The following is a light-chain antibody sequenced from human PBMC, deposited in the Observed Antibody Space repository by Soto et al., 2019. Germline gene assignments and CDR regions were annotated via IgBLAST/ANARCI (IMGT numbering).Light chain of an antibody. Sequence: DIQMTQSPSTLSASVGDRVTITCRASQSISSWLAWYQQKPGKAPQLLIYGASNLQSGVPARFSGSGSGTDFTLTISDLQPEDFATFYCQQSYSAPLTFGGGTKVDIK. V-gene: IGKV1-39*01. CDR1: QSISSW. CDR2: GAS. J-gene: IGKJ4*01. CDR3: QQSYSAPLT.